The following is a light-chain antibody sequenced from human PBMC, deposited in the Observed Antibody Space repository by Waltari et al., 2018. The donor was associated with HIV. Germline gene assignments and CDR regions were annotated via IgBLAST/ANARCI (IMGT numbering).Light chain of an antibody. CDR1: SSNTRADFF. CDR3: QSYDSSLSGPVV. J-gene: IGLJ2*01. V-gene: IGLV1-40*01. CDR2: GDS. Sequence: QSVLTQPPSVSVAPGQRVPLSCTGSSSNTRADFFVHWYQQLPGAAPKLLIYGDSHRPSGVPDRFSGSKSGTSASLAITGLQAEDEADYYCQSYDSSLSGPVVFGGGTKLTVL.